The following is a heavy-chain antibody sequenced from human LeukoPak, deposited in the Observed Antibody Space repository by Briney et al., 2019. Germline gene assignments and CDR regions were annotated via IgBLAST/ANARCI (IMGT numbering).Heavy chain of an antibody. CDR2: IYHSGTT. CDR3: ARRGGGTGWYFDY. D-gene: IGHD6-19*01. V-gene: IGHV4-38-2*01. J-gene: IGHJ4*02. CDR1: GYSINTGYY. Sequence: PSETLSLICAVSGYSINTGYYWGWIRQPPGKGPEWIGSIYHSGTTHYNPSLKSRVTISVDTSKNQFSLKLSAVTAADTAVYYCARRGGGTGWYFDYWGQGTLVTVSS.